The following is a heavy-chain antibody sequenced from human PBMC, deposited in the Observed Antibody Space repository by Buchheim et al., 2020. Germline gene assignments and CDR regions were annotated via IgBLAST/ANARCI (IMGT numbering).Heavy chain of an antibody. CDR3: ARGNSWGYYDSSGFNWFDL. CDR2: INSDGSST. CDR1: GFTFSSYW. Sequence: EVQLVESGGGLVQPGGSLRLSCAASGFTFSSYWMHWVRQAPGKGLVWVSRINSDGSSTSYADSVKGRFTISRDNAKNTLYLQMNSLRAEDTAVYYCARGNSWGYYDSSGFNWFDLWGQGTL. D-gene: IGHD3-22*01. J-gene: IGHJ5*02. V-gene: IGHV3-74*01.